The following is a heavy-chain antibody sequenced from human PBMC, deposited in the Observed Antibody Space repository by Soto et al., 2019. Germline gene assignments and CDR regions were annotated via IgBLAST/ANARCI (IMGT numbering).Heavy chain of an antibody. J-gene: IGHJ4*02. CDR1: GVSISSGGYS. V-gene: IGHV4-30-2*01. Sequence: QLQLQEYGSGLVKPSQTLSLTCAVSGVSISSGGYSWSWIRQPPGKGLEWIGYIYHSGSTYYNPSLKSRVTISVDRSKNQFSLKLSSVTAADTAVYYCASYYDSSGYYSYWGQGTLVTVSS. D-gene: IGHD3-22*01. CDR3: ASYYDSSGYYSY. CDR2: IYHSGST.